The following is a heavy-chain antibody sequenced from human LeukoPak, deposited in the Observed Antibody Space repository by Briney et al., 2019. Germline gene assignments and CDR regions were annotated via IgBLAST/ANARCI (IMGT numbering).Heavy chain of an antibody. CDR1: GYTFTSYG. Sequence: ASVKVSCKASGYTFTSYGISWVRQAPGQGLEWMGWIGAYNGNTNYAQKLQGRVTMTTDTSTSTAYVELRSLRSDDTAVYYCARDPSYDSSGYYSPDFDYWGQGTLVTVSS. J-gene: IGHJ4*02. V-gene: IGHV1-18*01. D-gene: IGHD3-22*01. CDR2: IGAYNGNT. CDR3: ARDPSYDSSGYYSPDFDY.